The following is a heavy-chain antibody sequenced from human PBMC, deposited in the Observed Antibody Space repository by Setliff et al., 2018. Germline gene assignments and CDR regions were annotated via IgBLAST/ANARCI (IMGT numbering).Heavy chain of an antibody. Sequence: GESLKISCKGSGYRFTSNWVAWVRQMPGKGLEWMGIVFPADSDTRYSPSFQGQVTISADKSINTAYLQWRSLKASDTAVHYCARLGVFPDAFDVWGPGTMVTVSS. CDR3: ARLGVFPDAFDV. J-gene: IGHJ3*01. CDR2: VFPADSDT. D-gene: IGHD3-16*01. V-gene: IGHV5-51*01. CDR1: GYRFTSNW.